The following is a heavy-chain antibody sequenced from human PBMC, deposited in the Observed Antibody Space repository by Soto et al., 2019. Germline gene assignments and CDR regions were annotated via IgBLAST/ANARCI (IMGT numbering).Heavy chain of an antibody. Sequence: GGSLRLSCAASGFTFSTYAMSWVRQAPGKGLEWVSSISAGGGSTYYGDSVKGRFTISRDRSRNTLFLQMNGLSAEDTAVYYCAKVRSINVVRVDGMDVWGQGTTVTVSS. CDR2: ISAGGGST. D-gene: IGHD3-10*01. CDR3: AKVRSINVVRVDGMDV. CDR1: GFTFSTYA. J-gene: IGHJ6*02. V-gene: IGHV3-23*01.